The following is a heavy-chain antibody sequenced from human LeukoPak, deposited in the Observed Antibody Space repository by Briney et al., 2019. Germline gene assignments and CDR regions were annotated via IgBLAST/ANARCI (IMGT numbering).Heavy chain of an antibody. J-gene: IGHJ4*02. CDR1: GYTFTSYG. Sequence: ASVKVSCKASGYTFTSYGISWVRQAPGQGLEWMGRISAYNGNTNYAQKLQGRVTMTTDTSTSTAYMELRSLRSDDTAVYYCARDLSHRYCSGGSCSYYFDYWGQGTLVTVSS. CDR2: ISAYNGNT. D-gene: IGHD2-15*01. CDR3: ARDLSHRYCSGGSCSYYFDY. V-gene: IGHV1-18*01.